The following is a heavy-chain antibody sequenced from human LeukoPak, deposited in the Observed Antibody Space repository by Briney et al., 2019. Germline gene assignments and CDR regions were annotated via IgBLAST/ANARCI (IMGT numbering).Heavy chain of an antibody. CDR2: IIGSGGNT. J-gene: IGHJ4*02. D-gene: IGHD4-17*01. V-gene: IGHV3-23*01. CDR3: ATDRGNRDYLFDY. CDR1: GFTFSSYD. Sequence: PGGSLRLSCAASGFTFSSYDMSWVRQAPGKGLEWVSTIIGSGGNTYYADSVKGRFTISRDNSKDTLYLQMNSLRAEDTAVYYCATDRGNRDYLFDYWGQGTLVTVSS.